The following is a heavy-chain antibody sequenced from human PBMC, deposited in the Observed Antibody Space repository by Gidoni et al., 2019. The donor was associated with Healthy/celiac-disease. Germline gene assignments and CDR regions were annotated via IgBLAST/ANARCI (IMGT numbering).Heavy chain of an antibody. D-gene: IGHD3-22*01. CDR3: ARDHGGYYYDSSGYYYADFGY. CDR1: GFPFSSYS. V-gene: IGHV3-21*01. CDR2: ISSSSSYI. J-gene: IGHJ4*02. Sequence: EVQLVESGGGLVKPGGSLRLSCAASGFPFSSYSLNWVRQAPGKGLEWVSAISSSSSYIYYADSVKGRFTISRDNAKNSLYLQMNSLRAEDTAVYYCARDHGGYYYDSSGYYYADFGYWGQGTLVTVSS.